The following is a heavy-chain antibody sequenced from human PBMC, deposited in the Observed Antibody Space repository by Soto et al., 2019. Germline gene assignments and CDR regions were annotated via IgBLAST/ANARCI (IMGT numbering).Heavy chain of an antibody. D-gene: IGHD2-2*01. V-gene: IGHV1-18*04. J-gene: IGHJ6*02. CDR3: ARGGVGYCSSTSCSKSSYYYYGMDV. CDR1: GYTFTSYG. Sequence: ASVKVSCKASGYTFTSYGISWVRQAPGQGLEWMGWISAYNGNTNYAQKLQGRVTMTTDTSTSTAYMELRSLRSDDTAVYYCARGGVGYCSSTSCSKSSYYYYGMDVWGQGTMVTVSS. CDR2: ISAYNGNT.